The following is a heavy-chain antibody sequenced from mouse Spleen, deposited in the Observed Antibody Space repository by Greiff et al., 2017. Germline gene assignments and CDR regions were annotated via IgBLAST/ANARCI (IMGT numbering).Heavy chain of an antibody. CDR1: GYTFTDYE. J-gene: IGHJ2*01. CDR3: TRTVLYYFDY. CDR2: IDPETGGT. Sequence: SGAELVRPGASVTLSCKASGYTFTDYEMHXVKQTPVHGLEWIGAIDPETGGTAYNQKFKGKAILTADKSSSTAYMELRSLTSEDSAVYYCTRTVLYYFDYWGQGTTLTVSS. V-gene: IGHV1-15*01.